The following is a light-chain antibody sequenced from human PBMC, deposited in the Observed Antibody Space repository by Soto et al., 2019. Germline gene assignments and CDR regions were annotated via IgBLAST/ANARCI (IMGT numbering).Light chain of an antibody. CDR2: EGS. CDR3: CSYAGSSTPVV. V-gene: IGLV2-23*01. Sequence: QSALTQPASVSGSPGQSITISCTGTSSDVGSYNLVSWYQQHPGKAPKLMIYEGSKRPSGVSNRFSGSKSGNTSSLTISGLQAEDEDDYYCCSYAGSSTPVVFGRGTQLTVL. J-gene: IGLJ2*01. CDR1: SSDVGSYNL.